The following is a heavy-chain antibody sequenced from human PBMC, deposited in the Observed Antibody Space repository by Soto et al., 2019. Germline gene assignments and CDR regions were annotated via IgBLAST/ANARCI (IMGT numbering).Heavy chain of an antibody. V-gene: IGHV4-34*01. D-gene: IGHD6-19*01. CDR1: GRSFSGYY. Sequence: SETLSLTCAVYGRSFSGYYWSWIRQPPGKGLEWVGEINHSGSTNYNPSLKSRVTISVDTSKNQFSLKLSSVTAADTAVYYCASLHSSGWYYFDYWGQGTLVTVSS. CDR3: ASLHSSGWYYFDY. J-gene: IGHJ4*02. CDR2: INHSGST.